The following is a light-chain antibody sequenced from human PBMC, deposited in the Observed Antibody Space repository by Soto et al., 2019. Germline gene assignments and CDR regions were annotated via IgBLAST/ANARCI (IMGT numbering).Light chain of an antibody. V-gene: IGKV3-11*01. CDR3: QQRSDWPST. CDR2: DAS. J-gene: IGKJ4*01. Sequence: EIVLTQSPATLSLSPGERATLSCRASQSVSSYLAWYQQKPGQAPRLLIYDASNRATGIPGRCSGSGSGTDFTLTISSLEPDDFAVYYCQQRSDWPSTVGGGTKVQIK. CDR1: QSVSSY.